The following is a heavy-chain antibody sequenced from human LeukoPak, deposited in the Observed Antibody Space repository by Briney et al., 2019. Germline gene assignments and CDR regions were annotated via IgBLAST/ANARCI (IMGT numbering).Heavy chain of an antibody. D-gene: IGHD6-19*01. CDR1: GGSFSGYY. Sequence: SETLSLTCAVYGGSFSGYYWSWIRQPPGKGLEWIGEINHSGSTNYNPSLKSRVTMSVDTSKNQFSLKLSSVTAADTAVYYCARDSHSGWYAGDWFDPWGQGTLVTVSS. V-gene: IGHV4-34*01. CDR2: INHSGST. J-gene: IGHJ5*02. CDR3: ARDSHSGWYAGDWFDP.